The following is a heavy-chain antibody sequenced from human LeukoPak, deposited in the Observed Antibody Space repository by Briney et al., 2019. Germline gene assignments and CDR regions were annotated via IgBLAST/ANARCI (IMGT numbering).Heavy chain of an antibody. Sequence: GGSLRLSCAASGFTFSSYEMNWVRQAPGKGLEWVSYISSSGSTIYYADSVKGRFTISRDNAKNSLYLQMNSLRAEDTAVYYCARKGGYYGGYNDAFDIWGQGTMVTVSS. D-gene: IGHD4-17*01. CDR1: GFTFSSYE. V-gene: IGHV3-48*03. CDR3: ARKGGYYGGYNDAFDI. J-gene: IGHJ3*02. CDR2: ISSSGSTI.